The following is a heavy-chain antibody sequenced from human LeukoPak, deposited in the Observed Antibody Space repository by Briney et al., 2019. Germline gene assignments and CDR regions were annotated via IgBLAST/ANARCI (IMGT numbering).Heavy chain of an antibody. CDR3: ARSNREFASGSGDY. CDR1: GFPFSTHW. CDR2: INQDGSQK. V-gene: IGHV3-7*05. Sequence: GGSLRLSCAASGFPFSTHWMSWVRQAPGKGLEWVANINQDGSQKSCVDSVKGRFSISRDNAKNSLYLQMHSLRAEHTAVYYCARSNREFASGSGDYWGQGTLVTVSS. D-gene: IGHD3-10*01. J-gene: IGHJ4*02.